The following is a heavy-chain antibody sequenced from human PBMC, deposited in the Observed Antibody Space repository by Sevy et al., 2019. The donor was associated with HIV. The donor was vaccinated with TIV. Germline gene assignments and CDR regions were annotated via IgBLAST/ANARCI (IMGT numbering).Heavy chain of an antibody. V-gene: IGHV1-2*02. D-gene: IGHD3-3*01. CDR3: ASGGSGDVWNYGYYYYGMDV. CDR2: INPNDGVT. CDR1: GYTFTDYY. J-gene: IGHJ6*02. Sequence: ASVKVSCKASGYTFTDYYIHWVRQAPGQGLEWMAWINPNDGVTNYAQRFQGGVTVTRDTSISTAYMELRRLRSEDTAVYYCASGGSGDVWNYGYYYYGMDVWGQGTTVTVSS.